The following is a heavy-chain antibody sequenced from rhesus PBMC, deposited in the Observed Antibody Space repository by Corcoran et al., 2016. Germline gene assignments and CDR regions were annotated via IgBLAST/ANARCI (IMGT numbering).Heavy chain of an antibody. CDR1: GGSFSSYW. V-gene: IGHV4-80*01. CDR2: INGNSGST. D-gene: IGHD3-3*01. J-gene: IGHJ4*01. Sequence: QVQLQESGPGLVKPSETLSLTCAVSGGSFSSYWWSWIRQPPGKGLEWIGEINGNSGSTNYNPPLKSLVRVSNDASKNQCSLKRSSVTAAYTAVYYCASPRTVGQIDYWGQGVLVTVSS. CDR3: ASPRTVGQIDY.